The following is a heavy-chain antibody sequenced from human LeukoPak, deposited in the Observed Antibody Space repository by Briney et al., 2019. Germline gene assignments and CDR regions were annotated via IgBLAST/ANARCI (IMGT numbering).Heavy chain of an antibody. CDR3: SGGNSEDFDY. CDR2: IYYSGTT. Sequence: SETLSLTCTVSGDSISSGGFHWSWIRQHPGKGLEWIGYIYYSGTTYYNPSLKSRVTISVDTSKNQFSLKLSSVTAADTAVYYCSGGNSEDFDYWGQGTLVTVSS. V-gene: IGHV4-31*03. D-gene: IGHD4-23*01. CDR1: GDSISSGGFH. J-gene: IGHJ4*02.